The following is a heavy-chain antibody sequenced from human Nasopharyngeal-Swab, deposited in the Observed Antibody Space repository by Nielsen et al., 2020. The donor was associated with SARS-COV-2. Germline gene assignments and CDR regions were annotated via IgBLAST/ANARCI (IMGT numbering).Heavy chain of an antibody. CDR3: ARKGYGDYLDY. D-gene: IGHD4-17*01. Sequence: SLKISCAASGFTFSSYWMHLLRDAPGKGLVWVSRITSDGSSTSYADSVKGRFTISRDNAKNTLYLQMNSLSAEDTAVYYCARKGYGDYLDYWGQGTLVTVSS. CDR2: ITSDGSST. J-gene: IGHJ4*02. V-gene: IGHV3-74*01. CDR1: GFTFSSYW.